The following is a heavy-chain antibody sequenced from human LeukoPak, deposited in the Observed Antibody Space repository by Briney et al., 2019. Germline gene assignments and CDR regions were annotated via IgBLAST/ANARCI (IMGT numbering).Heavy chain of an antibody. CDR3: ARHKPTGSYPLEL. J-gene: IGHJ4*02. CDR2: IKQDGSER. CDR1: GFTFSSYW. Sequence: PGGSLRLSCAASGFTFSSYWMSWVRQAPGKGLEWVANIKQDGSERYYVDSVKGRFTISRDNAKNSLCLQMNSLRAEDTAVYYCARHKPTGSYPLELWGQGTLVTVSS. V-gene: IGHV3-7*05. D-gene: IGHD3-10*01.